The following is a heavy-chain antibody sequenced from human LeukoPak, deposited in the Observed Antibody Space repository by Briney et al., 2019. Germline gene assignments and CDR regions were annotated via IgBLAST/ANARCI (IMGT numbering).Heavy chain of an antibody. CDR2: IGTAGDT. D-gene: IGHD3-22*01. J-gene: IGHJ4*02. Sequence: GGSLRLSYAASGFTFSTYDMHWVRQATGKGLEWVSVIGTAGDTYYPGSVKGRFTISRENAKNSLYLQMNSLRAGDTAVYYCARENYDSRSFDYWGQGTLVTVSS. CDR3: ARENYDSRSFDY. CDR1: GFTFSTYD. V-gene: IGHV3-13*01.